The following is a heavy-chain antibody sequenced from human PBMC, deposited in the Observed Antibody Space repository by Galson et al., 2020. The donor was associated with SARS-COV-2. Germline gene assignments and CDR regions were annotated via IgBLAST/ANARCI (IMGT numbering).Heavy chain of an antibody. J-gene: IGHJ6*03. CDR1: GGSFSDSS. CDR2: ISHSGST. CDR3: ARGGSRPIMVFDYYYFYMDV. V-gene: IGHV4-34*01. D-gene: IGHD2-8*01. Sequence: SQTLSLTCAVYGGSFSDSSWTWVRQPPGKGLEWIGEISHSGSTNYSPPLKSRVFMSVDTSKNQFSLKLRSVTAADTAVYYCARGGSRPIMVFDYYYFYMDVWGKGTTVTVSS.